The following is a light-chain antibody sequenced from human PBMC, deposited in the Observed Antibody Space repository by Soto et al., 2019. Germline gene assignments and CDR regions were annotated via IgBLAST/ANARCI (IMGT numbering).Light chain of an antibody. CDR2: DAS. CDR1: QSVSSY. V-gene: IGKV3-11*01. J-gene: IGKJ4*01. Sequence: EIVLTQSPATLSLSPGERATLSCRASQSVSSYLAWYQQKPGQAPRLLIYDASNRATGIPDRFSGSGSGTDFTLTISSLGPEDFAVYYCQQRSNWPPLTFGGGTKVEIK. CDR3: QQRSNWPPLT.